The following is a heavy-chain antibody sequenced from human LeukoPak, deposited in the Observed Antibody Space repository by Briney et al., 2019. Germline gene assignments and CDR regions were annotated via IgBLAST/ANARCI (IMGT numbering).Heavy chain of an antibody. CDR3: AKTSGYPPQDYYMDV. CDR1: GFTFSSYG. CDR2: IWYDGSNK. V-gene: IGHV3-33*06. D-gene: IGHD3-22*01. Sequence: GGSLRFSCAASGFTFSSYGMHWVRQAPGKGLEWVAVIWYDGSNKYYADSVKGRFTISRDNSKNTLYLQMNSLRAEDTAVYYCAKTSGYPPQDYYMDVWGKGTTVTVSS. J-gene: IGHJ6*03.